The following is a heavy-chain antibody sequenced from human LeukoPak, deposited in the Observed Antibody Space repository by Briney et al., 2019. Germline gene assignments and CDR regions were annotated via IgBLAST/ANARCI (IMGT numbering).Heavy chain of an antibody. CDR1: GFTVSSYW. CDR2: INSDGSST. J-gene: IGHJ5*02. Sequence: GGSLTLSCAASGFTVSSYWMHLVRQAPGQGLVSVSRINSDGSSTSYADSVKGRFTISRDNAKNTLYLQMNSLRDEDTDVYYCARDGSSGDDWFDPWGQGTLVTVSS. CDR3: ARDGSSGDDWFDP. V-gene: IGHV3-74*01. D-gene: IGHD6-19*01.